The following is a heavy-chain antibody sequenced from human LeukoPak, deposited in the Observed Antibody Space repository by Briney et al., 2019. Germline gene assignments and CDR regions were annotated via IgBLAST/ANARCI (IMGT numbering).Heavy chain of an antibody. Sequence: TGGSLRLSCAASGFTFSSYSMNWVRQAPGKGLEWVSSISSSSSSYIYYADSVKGRFTISRDNAKNSLYLQMNSLRAEDTAAYYCARGYEVRGVTALDYWGQGTLVTVSS. J-gene: IGHJ4*02. CDR2: ISSSSSSYI. V-gene: IGHV3-21*01. CDR1: GFTFSSYS. CDR3: ARGYEVRGVTALDY. D-gene: IGHD3-10*01.